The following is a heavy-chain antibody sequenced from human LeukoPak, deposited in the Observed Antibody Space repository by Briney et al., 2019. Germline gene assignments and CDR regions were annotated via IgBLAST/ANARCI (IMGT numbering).Heavy chain of an antibody. J-gene: IGHJ6*04. Sequence: GASVKVSCKASGYTFTSYYMHWVRQAPGQGLEWMGIINPSGGSTSYAQKFQGRVTMTRDTSTSTVYMELSSLRSEDTAVYYCARDSTEGDYFSSYGMDVGGKGTTVTVSS. CDR2: INPSGGST. V-gene: IGHV1-46*01. CDR3: ARDSTEGDYFSSYGMDV. CDR1: GYTFTSYY. D-gene: IGHD4-17*01.